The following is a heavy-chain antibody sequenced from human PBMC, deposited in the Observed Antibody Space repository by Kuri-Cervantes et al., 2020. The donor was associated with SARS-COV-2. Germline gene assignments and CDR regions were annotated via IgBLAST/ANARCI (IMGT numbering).Heavy chain of an antibody. Sequence: GESLKISCAASGFTFSCYWIHWVRQAPGKGLVWVSRINPDGSYTNNADSVKGRFTLSRDNAKNMLFLQMNSLRAEDTAVYYCVRDGDHWNFDYWGQGTLVTVSS. CDR3: VRDGDHWNFDY. V-gene: IGHV3-74*01. J-gene: IGHJ4*02. CDR1: GFTFSCYW. CDR2: INPDGSYT. D-gene: IGHD1-1*01.